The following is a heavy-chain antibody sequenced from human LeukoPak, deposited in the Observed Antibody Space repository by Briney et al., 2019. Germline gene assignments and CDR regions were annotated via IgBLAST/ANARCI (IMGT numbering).Heavy chain of an antibody. J-gene: IGHJ4*02. CDR1: GFNFRSFG. CDR2: VSFERNDK. D-gene: IGHD1-26*01. Sequence: GGSLRLSCAASGFNFRSFGFHWVRQAPGKGLERLAIVSFERNDKYYADSVKGRFTISGDESKNTLYLQMNSLRSDDTAVYYCARDPLRRGTSYLDNWGQGTLVTVAS. V-gene: IGHV3-30*03. CDR3: ARDPLRRGTSYLDN.